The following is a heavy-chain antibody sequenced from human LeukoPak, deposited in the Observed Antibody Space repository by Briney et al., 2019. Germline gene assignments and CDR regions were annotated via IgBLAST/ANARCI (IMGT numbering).Heavy chain of an antibody. D-gene: IGHD6-19*01. CDR1: GFTFSSYA. CDR3: AKVGRQWLVLQH. V-gene: IGHV3-23*01. J-gene: IGHJ1*01. CDR2: ISGSGGST. Sequence: PGRSLRLSCAASGFTFSSYAMHWVRQAPGKGLEWVSAISGSGGSTYYADSVKGRFTISRDNSKNTLYLQMNSLRAEDTAVYYCAKVGRQWLVLQHWGQGTLVTVSS.